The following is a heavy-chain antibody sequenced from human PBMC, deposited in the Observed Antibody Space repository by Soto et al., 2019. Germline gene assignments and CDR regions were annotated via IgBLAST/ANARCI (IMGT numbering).Heavy chain of an antibody. D-gene: IGHD2-15*01. CDR2: IIPIFGTA. Sequence: QVQLVQSGAEVKKPGSSVKVSCKASGGTFSSYAISWVRQAPGQGLEWMGGIIPIFGTANYAQKFQGRVTITADESTSTADMELSSLRSEDTAVYYCARGGYCSGGSCYSHPFDYWGQGTLVTVSS. CDR3: ARGGYCSGGSCYSHPFDY. J-gene: IGHJ4*02. CDR1: GGTFSSYA. V-gene: IGHV1-69*12.